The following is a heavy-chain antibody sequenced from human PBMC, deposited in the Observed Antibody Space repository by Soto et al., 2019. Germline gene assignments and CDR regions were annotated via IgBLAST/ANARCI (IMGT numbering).Heavy chain of an antibody. D-gene: IGHD3-3*01. CDR2: LSGNSGTT. V-gene: IGHV3-23*01. Sequence: EVQLLESGGGLVQPGGSLRLSCAASGFTFSSDAMTWVRQAPGQGLEWVSALSGNSGTTYSADSVKGRITISRDNSRNTLYRQMSSLRAEDTALYYCAKGSKFTIFSANDFWGQGTLVTVSS. CDR1: GFTFSSDA. J-gene: IGHJ4*02. CDR3: AKGSKFTIFSANDF.